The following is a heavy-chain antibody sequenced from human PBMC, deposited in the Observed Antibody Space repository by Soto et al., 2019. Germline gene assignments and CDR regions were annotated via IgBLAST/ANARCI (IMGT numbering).Heavy chain of an antibody. CDR3: AKGGLTFDP. J-gene: IGHJ5*02. CDR1: GFTFDDYA. V-gene: IGHV3-9*01. Sequence: GGSLRLSCAASGFTFDDYAMHWVRQAPGKGLEWVSGISWSSGSIGYADSVKGRFTISRDNSKNTLYLQMNSLRAEDTAVYYCAKGGLTFDPWGQGTLVTVSS. CDR2: ISWSSGSI.